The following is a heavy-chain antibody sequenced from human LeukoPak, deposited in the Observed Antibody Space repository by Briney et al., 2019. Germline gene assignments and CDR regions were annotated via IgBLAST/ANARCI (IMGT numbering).Heavy chain of an antibody. CDR3: ARGSWSAADTNIDY. D-gene: IGHD6-13*01. J-gene: IGHJ4*02. V-gene: IGHV3-74*01. CDR1: GFTFSTYW. Sequence: GRSLRLSCAASGFTFSTYWMHWVRQAPGKGLVCVLRINSDGSSTRYADSVKGRFTISRDNAKNTLYLQMNTLRVEDTAVYYCARGSWSAADTNIDYWGQGTLVTVSS. CDR2: INSDGSST.